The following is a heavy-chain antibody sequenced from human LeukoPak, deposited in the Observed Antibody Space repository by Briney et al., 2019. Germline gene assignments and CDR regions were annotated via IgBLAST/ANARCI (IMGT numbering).Heavy chain of an antibody. V-gene: IGHV3-7*01. CDR3: ARDAIAAPYQLRTFDI. CDR2: IKQDGSEK. Sequence: GGSLRLSCAADGFTYNRYWMNWVRQDPGKGLEWVAIIKQDGSEKYYVDSVKGRFTISRDNAKYSLYLQMNSLRAEDTAVYYCARDAIAAPYQLRTFDIWCQGTMVTVSS. J-gene: IGHJ3*02. CDR1: GFTYNRYW. D-gene: IGHD6-13*01.